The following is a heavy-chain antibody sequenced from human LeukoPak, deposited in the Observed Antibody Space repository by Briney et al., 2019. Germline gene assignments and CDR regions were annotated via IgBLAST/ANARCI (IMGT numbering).Heavy chain of an antibody. CDR1: GFTFSTYI. J-gene: IGHJ6*03. CDR2: ISSSSSTI. D-gene: IGHD6-19*01. Sequence: GGSLRLSCAASGFTFSTYIMNWVRQAPGKGLEWVSYISSSSSTIYYADSVKGRFTISRDNAKNSLYLQMNSLRAEDTAVYYCARLDSSGWYDYYYYYMDVWGKGTTVTVSS. V-gene: IGHV3-48*01. CDR3: ARLDSSGWYDYYYYYMDV.